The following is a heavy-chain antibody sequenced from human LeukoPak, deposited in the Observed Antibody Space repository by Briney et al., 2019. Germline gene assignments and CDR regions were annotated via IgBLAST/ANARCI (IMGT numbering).Heavy chain of an antibody. CDR3: ARVYYGDYEGDY. V-gene: IGHV3-21*01. D-gene: IGHD4-17*01. Sequence: PGGSLRLSCAASGFTFSSCSMNWVRQAPGKGLEWVSSISSSSYIYYADSVKGRFTISRDNAKNSLYLQMNSLRAEDTAVYYCARVYYGDYEGDYWGQGTLVTVSS. J-gene: IGHJ4*02. CDR2: ISSSSYI. CDR1: GFTFSSCS.